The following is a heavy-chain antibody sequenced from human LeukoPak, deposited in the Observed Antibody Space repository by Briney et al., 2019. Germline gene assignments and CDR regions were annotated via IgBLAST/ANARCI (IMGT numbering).Heavy chain of an antibody. Sequence: GASVKVSCKASGGTFSSYAISWVRQAPGQGLEWMGRIIPIFGTANYAQKFQGRVTITTDESTSTAYMELSSLRSEDTAVYYCARDPLVSSYSSSWYSGGLYYYYYMDVWGKGTTVTVSS. CDR1: GGTFSSYA. CDR3: ARDPLVSSYSSSWYSGGLYYYYYMDV. J-gene: IGHJ6*03. D-gene: IGHD6-13*01. CDR2: IIPIFGTA. V-gene: IGHV1-69*05.